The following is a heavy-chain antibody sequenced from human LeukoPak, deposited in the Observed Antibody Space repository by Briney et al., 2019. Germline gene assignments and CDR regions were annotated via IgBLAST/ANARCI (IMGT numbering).Heavy chain of an antibody. V-gene: IGHV3-43D*03. CDR2: ISWDGGST. D-gene: IGHD5-18*01. Sequence: GGSLRLSCAASGFTFSSYAMSWVRQAPGKGLEWVSLISWDGGSTYYADSVKGRFTISRDNSKNSLYLQMNSLRAEDTALYYCAKQVRGYSYGYGVDYWGQGTLVTVSS. CDR3: AKQVRGYSYGYGVDY. CDR1: GFTFSSYA. J-gene: IGHJ4*02.